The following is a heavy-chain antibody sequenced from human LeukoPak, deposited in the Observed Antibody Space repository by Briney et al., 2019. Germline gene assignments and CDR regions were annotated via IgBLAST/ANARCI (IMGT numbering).Heavy chain of an antibody. CDR1: GFTVSSNY. CDR2: IYSGGST. D-gene: IGHD6-13*01. V-gene: IGHV3-66*01. Sequence: GXSLRXSCAASGFTVSSNYMSWVRQAPGKGLEWVSAIYSGGSTYYSDSVKGRFTISRDNYKNTRYLQRNRMRAEEKAVYYCAGXXXXXXXWYRHSAFDIWGQGTMVTVSS. J-gene: IGHJ3*02. CDR3: AGXXXXXXXWYRHSAFDI.